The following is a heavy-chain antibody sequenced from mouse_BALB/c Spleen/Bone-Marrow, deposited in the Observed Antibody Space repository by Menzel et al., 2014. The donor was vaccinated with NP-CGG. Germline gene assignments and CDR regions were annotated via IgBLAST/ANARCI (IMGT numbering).Heavy chain of an antibody. D-gene: IGHD3-1*01. CDR3: ARWWHLVLRKAWFAY. V-gene: IGHV1-7*01. J-gene: IGHJ3*01. CDR1: GYTFTNYW. CDR2: FNPITAYT. Sequence: QVPLQQSGADMAKPGASVQMSCKASGYTFTNYWMHWVKQRPGQGLEWIGYFNPITAYTEYNQKFKDKVTLTADKSSSTAYMQLISLTSEDSAVYYRARWWHLVLRKAWFAYGSQGTLVTVSA.